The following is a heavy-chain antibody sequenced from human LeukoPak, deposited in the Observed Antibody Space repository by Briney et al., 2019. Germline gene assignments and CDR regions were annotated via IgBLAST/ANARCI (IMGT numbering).Heavy chain of an antibody. J-gene: IGHJ5*02. V-gene: IGHV4-34*01. CDR3: ARGRWFDP. CDR2: NNHSGST. CDR1: GGSFSGYY. Sequence: SETLSLTCAVYGGSFSGYYWSWIRQPPGKGLEWIGENNHSGSTNYNTSLKSRVTISVDTFKNQFSLKLSSVTAADTAVYYCARGRWFDPWGQGTLVTVS.